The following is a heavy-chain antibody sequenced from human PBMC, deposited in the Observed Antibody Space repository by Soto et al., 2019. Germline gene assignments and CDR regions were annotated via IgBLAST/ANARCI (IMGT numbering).Heavy chain of an antibody. V-gene: IGHV1-69*01. CDR3: AIGDRSSWIGNH. J-gene: IGHJ4*02. Sequence: QVHLVQSGAEVTKAGSSVKVSCKASGGTFSSHAFSWVRQAPGQGLEWVGGIIPIFETANYAQECHGRVTISANESPNTVILELNNLRSDDTAIYFCAIGDRSSWIGNHWGPGTQVTVS. CDR2: IIPIFETA. CDR1: GGTFSSHA. D-gene: IGHD2-2*03.